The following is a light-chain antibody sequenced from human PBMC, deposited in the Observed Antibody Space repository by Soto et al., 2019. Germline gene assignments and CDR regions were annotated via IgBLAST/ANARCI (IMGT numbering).Light chain of an antibody. CDR3: VAWDDSLNGPV. CDR1: SSNIGSNT. V-gene: IGLV1-44*01. Sequence: QSVLTQPPSASGTPGQRVTIACSGSSSNIGSNTVNWYQQLPGPAPQLLIYNNNQRPSGVPDRFSGSRSGTSASLAISGLQSVDEADYYCVAWDDSLNGPVFGGGTKLTVL. CDR2: NNN. J-gene: IGLJ2*01.